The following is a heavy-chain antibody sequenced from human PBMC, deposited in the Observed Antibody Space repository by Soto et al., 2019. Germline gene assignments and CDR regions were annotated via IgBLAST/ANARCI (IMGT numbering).Heavy chain of an antibody. CDR2: IYNSGST. J-gene: IGHJ4*02. D-gene: IGHD1-26*01. CDR3: VRGELWHLSAY. Sequence: SETLSLTCTVSGDSISSNYWSWIRQPPGERLEWIGYIYNSGSTNYNPSLNSRASMSVDTSKNQFSLKVRSVTAADTAVYYCVRGELWHLSAYWGQGPLGTV. CDR1: GDSISSNY. V-gene: IGHV4-59*01.